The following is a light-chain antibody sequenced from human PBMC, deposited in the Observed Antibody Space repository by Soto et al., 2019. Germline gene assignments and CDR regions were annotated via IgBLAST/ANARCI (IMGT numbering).Light chain of an antibody. CDR2: EVS. CDR1: SSDIGRYNS. J-gene: IGLJ3*02. V-gene: IGLV2-14*01. CDR3: SSYTTRNTRV. Sequence: QSVLTQPASVSGSPGQSITISCTGTSSDIGRYNSVSWYQQHPGQAPKLMIYEVSYRPSGVSSRFSGSKSGNTASLTISGLQAVDEADYYCSSYTTRNTRVFGGGTK.